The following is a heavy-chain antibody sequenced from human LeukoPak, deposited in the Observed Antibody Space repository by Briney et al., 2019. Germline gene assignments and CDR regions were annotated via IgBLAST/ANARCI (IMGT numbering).Heavy chain of an antibody. D-gene: IGHD3-22*01. J-gene: IGHJ4*02. CDR3: ATRPDYYDSSGYYPRFDY. Sequence: SVKVSXKASGGTFSSYAISWVRQAPGQGLEWIGGIIPIFGTAKYAQKFQGRVTITADESTSTAYMELSSLRSEDTAVYYCATRPDYYDSSGYYPRFDYWGQGTLVTVSS. CDR1: GGTFSSYA. CDR2: IIPIFGTA. V-gene: IGHV1-69*01.